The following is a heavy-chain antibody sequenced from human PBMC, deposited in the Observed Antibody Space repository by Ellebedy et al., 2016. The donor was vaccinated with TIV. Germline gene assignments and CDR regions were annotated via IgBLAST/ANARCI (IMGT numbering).Heavy chain of an antibody. J-gene: IGHJ6*02. CDR3: GRAREPGYFAYYYYGMDV. Sequence: PGGSLRLSCAGSGFTFSDYYMSWVRPAPATWLEWVSYITSSCNTLYYADSVKGRFTVARDNAKNSLYLQMNSLRGDDTAVYYCGRAREPGYFAYYYYGMDVWGQGTTVTVSS. CDR1: GFTFSDYY. D-gene: IGHD3-9*01. CDR2: ITSSCNTL. V-gene: IGHV3-11*01.